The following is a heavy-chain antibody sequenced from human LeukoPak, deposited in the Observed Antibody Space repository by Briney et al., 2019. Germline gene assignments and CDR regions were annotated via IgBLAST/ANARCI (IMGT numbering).Heavy chain of an antibody. CDR1: GFTLSSYW. V-gene: IGHV3-74*01. D-gene: IGHD1-26*01. Sequence: GGSLRLSCAASGFTLSSYWMHWVRQAPGKGLVWVSRISGDGSTTSYADSVKGRFTISRDNAKNTLYLQMNSLRAEDTAVYYCARAQSGSLDYWGQGTLVTVSS. CDR3: ARAQSGSLDY. J-gene: IGHJ4*02. CDR2: ISGDGSTT.